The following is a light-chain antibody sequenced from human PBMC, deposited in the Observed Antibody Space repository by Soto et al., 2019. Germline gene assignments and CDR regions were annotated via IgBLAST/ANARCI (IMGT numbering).Light chain of an antibody. Sequence: DIPMTQSPSTLPASVGDRVTITCRASQSISTCLAGNWLAWYKQKPGRAPNLLIYDASNLQSGVPSRFSGSGSGTEFTLTISSLQPDDFATYYCQQYNSSPWTFGQGTRVEIK. J-gene: IGKJ1*01. V-gene: IGKV1-5*01. CDR3: QQYNSSPWT. CDR1: QSISTCLAGNW. CDR2: DAS.